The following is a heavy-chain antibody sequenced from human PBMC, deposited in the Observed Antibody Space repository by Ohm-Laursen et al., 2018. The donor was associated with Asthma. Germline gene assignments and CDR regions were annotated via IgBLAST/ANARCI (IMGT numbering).Heavy chain of an antibody. D-gene: IGHD3-22*01. CDR2: IKRDGSEI. CDR3: AREFDYYDSSGYYGY. V-gene: IGHV3-7*01. Sequence: LSLTCAVSGFTFSNYWMSWVRQAPGKGLEWVVNIKRDGSEIYYVDSVKGRFTISRDNVENSVYLQMNSLRAEDTAVYYCAREFDYYDSSGYYGYWGQGTLVTVSS. CDR1: GFTFSNYW. J-gene: IGHJ4*02.